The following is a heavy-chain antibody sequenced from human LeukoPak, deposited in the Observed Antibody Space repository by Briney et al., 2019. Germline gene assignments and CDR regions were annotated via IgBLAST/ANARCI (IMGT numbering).Heavy chain of an antibody. V-gene: IGHV4-34*01. CDR2: INHSGST. CDR3: ARGRGSHTFDY. J-gene: IGHJ4*02. CDR1: GESFSGYY. D-gene: IGHD1-26*01. Sequence: SETLSLTCAVYGESFSGYYWSWIRQPPGKGLEWIGEINHSGSTNYNPSLKSRVTISVDTSKNQFSLKLSSVTAADTAVYYCARGRGSHTFDYWGQGTLVTVSS.